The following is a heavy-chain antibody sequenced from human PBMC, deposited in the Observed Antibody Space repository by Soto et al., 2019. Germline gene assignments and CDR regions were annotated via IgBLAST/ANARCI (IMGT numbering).Heavy chain of an antibody. CDR3: AKYCSSDVCFDY. CDR1: GFTFSSYW. CDR2: IKQDGSEK. D-gene: IGHD2-8*01. Sequence: GGSLRLSCAASGFTFSSYWMSWVRQAPGKGLEWVANIKQDGSEKYYVDSVKGRFTISRDNAKNSLYLQMSSLRDEDTAVYYCAKYCSSDVCFDYWGQGTLVTVSS. J-gene: IGHJ4*02. V-gene: IGHV3-7*01.